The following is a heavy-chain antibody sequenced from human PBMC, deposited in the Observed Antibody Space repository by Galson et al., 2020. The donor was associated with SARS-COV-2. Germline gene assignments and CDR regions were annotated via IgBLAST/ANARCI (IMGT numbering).Heavy chain of an antibody. CDR1: GFTFSSYW. Sequence: GGSLRLSCAASGFTFSSYWMHWVRQVPRKGLVWVSRINSDGSSTSYADSVKGRFTISRDNAKNTLYLQMNSLRAEDTAVYYCAKEYYYDSSGPLDVFDIWGQGTMVTVSS. CDR2: INSDGSST. D-gene: IGHD3-22*01. J-gene: IGHJ3*02. V-gene: IGHV3-74*01. CDR3: AKEYYYDSSGPLDVFDI.